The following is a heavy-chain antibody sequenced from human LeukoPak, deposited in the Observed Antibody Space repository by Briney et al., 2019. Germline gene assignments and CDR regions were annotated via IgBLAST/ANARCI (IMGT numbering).Heavy chain of an antibody. J-gene: IGHJ4*02. D-gene: IGHD3-22*01. CDR1: GFTFSSYG. CDR3: AKVVVFTMIVVACDY. Sequence: PGGSLRLSCAASGFTFSSYGMHWVRQAPGKGLEWVAFIRYDGSNKYYADSVKGRFTISRDNSKNTLYLQMNSLRAEDTAVYYCAKVVVFTMIVVACDYWGQGTLVTVSS. V-gene: IGHV3-30*02. CDR2: IRYDGSNK.